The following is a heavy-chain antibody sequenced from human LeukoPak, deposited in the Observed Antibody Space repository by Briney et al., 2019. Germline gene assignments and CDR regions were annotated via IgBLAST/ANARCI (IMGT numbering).Heavy chain of an antibody. CDR2: IYYSGST. Sequence: SETLSLTSTVSGGSVISGSYYWSWIRQPPGKGLEWIGYIYYSGSTNYNPSLKSRVTMSVDTSKNQFSLKLSSVTAADTAVYYCARDTEAVTFDYWGQGTLVTVSS. CDR1: GGSVISGSYY. J-gene: IGHJ4*02. V-gene: IGHV4-61*01. D-gene: IGHD4-11*01. CDR3: ARDTEAVTFDY.